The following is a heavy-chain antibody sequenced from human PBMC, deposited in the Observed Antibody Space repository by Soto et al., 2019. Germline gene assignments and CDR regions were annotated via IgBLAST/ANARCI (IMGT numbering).Heavy chain of an antibody. Sequence: QVQLVQSGAEVKKPGAAVKVSCKASGYTFTSHYLHWVRQAPGQGLEWMGLINANSGTTSHAQKFKGRLTMTTDTTTSTVYMELGSLTFEDTAVYYCASDLNVGPTSWARDYWGQGSLVTVCS. CDR2: INANSGTT. CDR3: ASDLNVGPTSWARDY. J-gene: IGHJ4*02. CDR1: GYTFTSHY. D-gene: IGHD7-27*01. V-gene: IGHV1-46*03.